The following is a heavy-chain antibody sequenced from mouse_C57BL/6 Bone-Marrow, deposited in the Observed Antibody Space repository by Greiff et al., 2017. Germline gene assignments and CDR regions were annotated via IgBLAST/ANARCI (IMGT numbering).Heavy chain of an antibody. V-gene: IGHV5-6*01. CDR2: ISSGGSYT. CDR1: GFTFSSYG. D-gene: IGHD1-1*01. Sequence: EVQLVESGGDLVKPGGSLKLSCAASGFTFSSYGMSWVRQTPDKRLEWVATISSGGSYTYYPDSVKGRFTISRDNAKNTLYLQMSSLKSEDTAMYYWARPITTEIPSWFAYWGQGTLVTVSA. CDR3: ARPITTEIPSWFAY. J-gene: IGHJ3*01.